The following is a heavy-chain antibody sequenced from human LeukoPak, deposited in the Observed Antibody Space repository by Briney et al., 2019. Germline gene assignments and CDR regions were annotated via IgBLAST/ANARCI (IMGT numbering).Heavy chain of an antibody. CDR3: ATSGLSRFGF. CDR2: IRYDGSNK. CDR1: GFTFSSYG. Sequence: GGSLRLSCAASGFTFSSYGMHWVRQAPGKGLEWVAFIRYDGSNKYYADSVKGRFTISRDNSKNTLYLQMNSLRAEDTAVYFCATSGLSRFGFWGQGTLVTVSS. D-gene: IGHD2/OR15-2a*01. V-gene: IGHV3-30*02. J-gene: IGHJ4*02.